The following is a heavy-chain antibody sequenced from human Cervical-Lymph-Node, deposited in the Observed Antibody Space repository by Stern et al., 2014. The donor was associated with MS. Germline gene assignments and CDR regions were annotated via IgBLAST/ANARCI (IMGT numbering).Heavy chain of an antibody. Sequence: EVQLVESGGGLVQPGRSLRLSCAASGFTFDDYAMHLVRQGPGKGLEWVSGITWNSGSIGYADSVKGRFTISRDNAKNSLYLQMDSLRAEDTALYYCARDFFYGVPTVPSHYYSGMAVWGQGTTVTVSS. CDR3: ARDFFYGVPTVPSHYYSGMAV. CDR1: GFTFDDYA. J-gene: IGHJ6*02. CDR2: ITWNSGSI. D-gene: IGHD4-17*01. V-gene: IGHV3-9*01.